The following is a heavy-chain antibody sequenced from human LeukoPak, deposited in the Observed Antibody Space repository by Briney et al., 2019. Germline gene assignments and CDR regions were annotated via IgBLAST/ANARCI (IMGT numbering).Heavy chain of an antibody. Sequence: GGSLRLSCAASGFTFSSYGMHWVRQAPGKGLEWVAFIRYDGSNKYYADSVKGRFTISRDNAKNSLYLQMNSLRAEDTAVYYCARSSSWYLDAFDIWGQGTMVTVSS. CDR3: ARSSSWYLDAFDI. V-gene: IGHV3-30*02. CDR1: GFTFSSYG. J-gene: IGHJ3*02. D-gene: IGHD6-13*01. CDR2: IRYDGSNK.